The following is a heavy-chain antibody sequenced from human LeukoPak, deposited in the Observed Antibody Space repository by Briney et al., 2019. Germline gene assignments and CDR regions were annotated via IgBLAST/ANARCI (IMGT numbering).Heavy chain of an antibody. J-gene: IGHJ4*02. CDR1: GDSISGSDYY. Sequence: SETLSLTCSVSGDSISGSDYYWSWIRQPPGKGLEWIGYIFHSGTTYYNPSLKSRLTLSVDTSQNQFSLKLSSVTAADTAVYYCARASWGYFDYWGQGTLVTVSS. D-gene: IGHD3-16*01. CDR3: ARASWGYFDY. V-gene: IGHV4-30-4*01. CDR2: IFHSGTT.